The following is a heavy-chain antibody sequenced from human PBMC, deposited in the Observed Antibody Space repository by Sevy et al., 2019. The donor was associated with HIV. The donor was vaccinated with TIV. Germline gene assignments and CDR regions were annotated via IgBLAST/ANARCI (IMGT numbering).Heavy chain of an antibody. CDR3: AKAYYDSSGYYYDYYYGMDV. D-gene: IGHD3-22*01. Sequence: GGSLRLSCAASGFTFSSYAMSWVRQAPGKGLEWVSAISGSGGSTYYADSVKGRFTISRDNSKNTLYLQMNSLRAEDTAVYYCAKAYYDSSGYYYDYYYGMDVWGQRTTVTVSS. V-gene: IGHV3-23*01. CDR2: ISGSGGST. J-gene: IGHJ6*02. CDR1: GFTFSSYA.